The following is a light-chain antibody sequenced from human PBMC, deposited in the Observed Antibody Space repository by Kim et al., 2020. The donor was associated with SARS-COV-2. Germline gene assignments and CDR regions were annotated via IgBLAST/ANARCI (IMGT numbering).Light chain of an antibody. CDR3: SSYTSSTLVV. CDR2: DAS. V-gene: IGLV2-14*04. Sequence: GQAITISCTGTSSDVGSYNYVSWYQQHPGKAPKLMIYDASNRPSGVSTRFSGSKSGNTASLTISGLQAEDEAEYFCSSYTSSTLVVFGGGTTLTVL. CDR1: SSDVGSYNY. J-gene: IGLJ2*01.